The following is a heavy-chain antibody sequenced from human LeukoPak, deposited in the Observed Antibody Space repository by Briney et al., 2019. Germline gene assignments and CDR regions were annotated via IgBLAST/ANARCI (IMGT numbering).Heavy chain of an antibody. CDR2: IYYSGTA. V-gene: IGHV4-39*07. J-gene: IGHJ5*02. CDR1: GGSISSGSYY. Sequence: SETLSLTCTVSGGSISSGSYYWGWIRQPPGKGLEWIGSIYYSGTAYYNPSLKSRVTISVGTSKKQFSLKLTSVTAADTAVYYCTREVRSAWASFDPWGQGTLVIVSS. CDR3: TREVRSAWASFDP. D-gene: IGHD1-26*01.